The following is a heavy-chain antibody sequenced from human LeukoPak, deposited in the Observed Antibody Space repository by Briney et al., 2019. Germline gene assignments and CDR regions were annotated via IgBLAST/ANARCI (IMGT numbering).Heavy chain of an antibody. J-gene: IGHJ4*02. CDR1: GFTVTTNY. V-gene: IGHV3-66*02. D-gene: IGHD6-19*01. CDR2: IYRGGIT. CDR3: ARRHSSGSN. Sequence: PGGSLRLSCAASGFTVTTNYMSWVRQSPGKGLEWLSVIYRGGITYYADSVKRRFTISRDSSKNTLYLQMNSLRVEDTAVHYRARRHSSGSNWGQGTLVTVSS.